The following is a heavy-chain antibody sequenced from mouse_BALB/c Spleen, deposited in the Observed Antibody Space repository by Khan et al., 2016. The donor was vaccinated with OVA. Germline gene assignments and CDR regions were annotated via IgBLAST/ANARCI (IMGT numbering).Heavy chain of an antibody. V-gene: IGHV6-6*02. Sequence: EVKLEESGGGLVQPGGSMKLSCVASGFTFRNFWMNWVRQSPEKGLEWVAEIRLKSNNYATHYAESVKGRFTISRDDSKSSVYLQMNNLSDDDTGIYDGSRPGGYYAWFAYWDQGTLVTVSA. CDR1: GFTFRNFW. CDR2: IRLKSNNYAT. D-gene: IGHD2-3*01. CDR3: SRPGGYYAWFAY. J-gene: IGHJ3*01.